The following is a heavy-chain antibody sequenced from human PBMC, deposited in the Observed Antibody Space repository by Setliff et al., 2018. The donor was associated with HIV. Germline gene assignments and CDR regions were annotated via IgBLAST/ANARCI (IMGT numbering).Heavy chain of an antibody. CDR2: MYPSGSS. D-gene: IGHD2-15*01. Sequence: SETLSLTCTVSSYSVTSGYYWAWIRQPPGKGLEWIGNMYPSGSSYFNPTLQRRVTMSADTSKKQFFLKLSSVTSADTAVYYCARDCSGGTCHSGGGYDTFDFWVQGTMVTVSS. V-gene: IGHV4-38-2*02. CDR1: SYSVTSGYY. CDR3: ARDCSGGTCHSGGGYDTFDF. J-gene: IGHJ3*01.